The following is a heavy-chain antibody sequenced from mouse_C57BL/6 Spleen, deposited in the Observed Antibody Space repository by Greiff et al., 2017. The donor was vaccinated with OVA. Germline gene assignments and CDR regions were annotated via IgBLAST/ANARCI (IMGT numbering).Heavy chain of an antibody. V-gene: IGHV5-17*01. D-gene: IGHD4-1*01. CDR2: ISSGSSTI. Sequence: EVQGVESGGGLVKPGGSLKLSCAASGFTFSDYGMHWVRQAPAKGLEWVAYISSGSSTIYYADPVKGRFTISRDNAKNTLFLQMTSLRSEDTAMYYCARDWDEAYWGKGTLVTVSA. CDR3: ARDWDEAY. J-gene: IGHJ3*01. CDR1: GFTFSDYG.